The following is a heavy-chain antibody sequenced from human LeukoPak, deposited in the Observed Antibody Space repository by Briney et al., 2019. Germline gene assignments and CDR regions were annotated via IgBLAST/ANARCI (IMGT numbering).Heavy chain of an antibody. J-gene: IGHJ5*02. V-gene: IGHV3-7*01. D-gene: IGHD6-13*01. CDR2: IKQDGSEK. CDR1: GFTFSSYS. Sequence: GGSLRLSCAASGFTFSSYSMSWVRQAPGKGLEWVANIKQDGSEKYYVDSVKGRFTISRDNAKNSLYLQMNSLRAEDTAVYYCARAKNTPGIAAAGGFDPWGQGTLVTVSS. CDR3: ARAKNTPGIAAAGGFDP.